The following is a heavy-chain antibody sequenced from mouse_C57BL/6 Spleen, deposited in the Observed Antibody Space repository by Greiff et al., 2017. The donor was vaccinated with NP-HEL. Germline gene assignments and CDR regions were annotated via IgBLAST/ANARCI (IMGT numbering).Heavy chain of an antibody. CDR2: INPNNGGT. V-gene: IGHV1-26*01. D-gene: IGHD4-1*01. J-gene: IGHJ1*03. CDR1: GYTFTDYY. CDR3: ARGANWDPHWYFDV. Sequence: EVKLQESGPELVKPGASVKISCKASGYTFTDYYMNWVKQSHGKSLEWIGDINPNNGGTRYNQKFKGKATLTVDKSSSTAYMELRSLTSEDSAVYYCARGANWDPHWYFDVWGTRTTVTVSS.